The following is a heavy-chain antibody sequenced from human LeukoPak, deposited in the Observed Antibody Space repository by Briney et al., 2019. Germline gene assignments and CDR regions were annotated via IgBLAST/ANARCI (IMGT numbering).Heavy chain of an antibody. Sequence: HPGGSLRLSCAASGVTFISYAMSWVRQAPGKGLEWVSSISGSGGSIYYADSVKGRFTVSRDNSKNTLYLQMNTLRAEDTAVYYCAKDEDARPMYFQDWGQGTLVTVSS. D-gene: IGHD2-2*01. J-gene: IGHJ1*01. CDR3: AKDEDARPMYFQD. CDR2: ISGSGGSI. V-gene: IGHV3-23*01. CDR1: GVTFISYA.